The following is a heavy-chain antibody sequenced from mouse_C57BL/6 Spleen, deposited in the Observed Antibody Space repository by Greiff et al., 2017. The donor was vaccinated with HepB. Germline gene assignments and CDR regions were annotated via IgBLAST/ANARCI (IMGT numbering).Heavy chain of an antibody. D-gene: IGHD2-5*01. CDR1: GFTFSSYA. Sequence: EVKLEESGEGLVKPGGSLKLSCAASGFTFSSYAMSWVRQTPEKRLEWVAYISSGGDYIYYADTVKGRFTISRDNARNTLYLQMSSLKSEDTAMYYCTRDWDYSNYEYFDVWGTGTTVTVSS. CDR2: ISSGGDYI. V-gene: IGHV5-9-1*02. J-gene: IGHJ1*03. CDR3: TRDWDYSNYEYFDV.